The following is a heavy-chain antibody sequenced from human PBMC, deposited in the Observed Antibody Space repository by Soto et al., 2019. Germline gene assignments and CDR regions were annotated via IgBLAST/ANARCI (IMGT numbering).Heavy chain of an antibody. V-gene: IGHV3-74*01. CDR2: INSDGSST. D-gene: IGHD2-2*01. CDR1: GLTFSNYW. CDR3: VRDQGYCVSTSCYYFYGMDV. J-gene: IGHJ6*02. Sequence: PGGSLRLSCAASGLTFSNYWMHWVRQAPGKGLVWVSRINSDGSSTSYADSVKGRFTISRDNAKNTLYLQMNSLRAEDTAVYYCVRDQGYCVSTSCYYFYGMDVWGQGPTDTVSS.